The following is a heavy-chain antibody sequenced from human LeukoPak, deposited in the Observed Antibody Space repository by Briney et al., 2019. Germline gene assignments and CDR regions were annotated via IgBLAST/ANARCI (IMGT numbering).Heavy chain of an antibody. Sequence: SETLSLTCRVSGDSISSYYWGWIRKPPGKGLEWIGNIYYSGSPNYNPSLKSRVTISLDTSENQFSLRLSSVTAADTAVYYCTRDRRAAGSIFDYWGQGTLVTVSS. D-gene: IGHD6-13*01. CDR2: IYYSGSP. CDR3: TRDRRAAGSIFDY. J-gene: IGHJ4*02. CDR1: GDSISSYY. V-gene: IGHV4-59*01.